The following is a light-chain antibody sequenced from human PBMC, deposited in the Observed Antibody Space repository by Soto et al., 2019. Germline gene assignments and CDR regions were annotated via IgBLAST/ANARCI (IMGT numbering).Light chain of an antibody. J-gene: IGKJ2*01. CDR1: QTIRNY. CDR3: QPIHSTSSYT. CDR2: AAS. Sequence: DIQMTQSPSSLSAAVGDRVTITCRAGQTIRNYLNWYQQRPGKTPNLLVYAASTLRGGVPSRFSGSGSGTVFTLTISTLQPEDLATYYCQPIHSTSSYTFGQGTRVDIK. V-gene: IGKV1-39*01.